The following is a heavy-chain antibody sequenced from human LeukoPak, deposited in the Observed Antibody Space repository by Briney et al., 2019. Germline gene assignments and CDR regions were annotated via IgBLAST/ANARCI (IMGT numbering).Heavy chain of an antibody. V-gene: IGHV4-34*01. CDR2: INHSGST. D-gene: IGHD2-2*01. CDR1: GFTFSSYG. CDR3: ARHRIKGSTSWHY. J-gene: IGHJ4*02. Sequence: PGGSLRLSCAASGFTFSSYGMPWIRQPPGKGLEWIGEINHSGSTNYNPSLKSRVTISVDTSKNQFSLKLSSVTAAGTAVYYCARHRIKGSTSWHYWGQGTLVTVSS.